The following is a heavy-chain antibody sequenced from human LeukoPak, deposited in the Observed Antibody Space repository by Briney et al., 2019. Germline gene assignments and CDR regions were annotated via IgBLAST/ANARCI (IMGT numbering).Heavy chain of an antibody. V-gene: IGHV6-1*01. CDR3: AGGYAFDV. CDR2: TYYRSQWHN. CDR1: GDSVSNNNYA. J-gene: IGHJ3*01. Sequence: SQTLSLTCAISGDSVSNNNYAWNWVRQSPSRGLEWLGRTYYRSQWHNDYARSVMSRISVDPDTFKNQFSLHLDSVTPDDTAVYYCAGGYAFDVWGQGTMVTVSS.